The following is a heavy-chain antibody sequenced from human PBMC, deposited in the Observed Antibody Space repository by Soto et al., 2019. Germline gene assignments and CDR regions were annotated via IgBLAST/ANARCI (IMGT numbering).Heavy chain of an antibody. CDR3: AKTDKFNPQSSGWANRFGY. J-gene: IGHJ4*02. D-gene: IGHD6-19*01. V-gene: IGHV3-23*01. CDR2: ISRSGDST. CDR1: GFTFSSYA. Sequence: EVQLLESGGGLVQPGGSLRLSCAASGFTFSSYAMTWVRQAPGKGLEWVSTISRSGDSTYYRDSVKGRFTISRDNSKNTVYLQMNSLRAEDTAGYYCAKTDKFNPQSSGWANRFGYWGQGTLVTVSS.